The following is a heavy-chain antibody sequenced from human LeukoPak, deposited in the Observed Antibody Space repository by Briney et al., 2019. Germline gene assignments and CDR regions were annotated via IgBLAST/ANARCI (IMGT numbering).Heavy chain of an antibody. D-gene: IGHD3-22*01. CDR1: GYTFTSYY. J-gene: IGHJ4*02. Sequence: ASVKVSCKASGYTFTSYYMHWVRQAPGQGLEWMGRINPNSGGTNYAQKFQGRVTMTRDTSISTAYMELSRLRSDDTAVYYCAREPYYDSSGYNRGVDYWGQGTLVTVSS. V-gene: IGHV1-2*06. CDR2: INPNSGGT. CDR3: AREPYYDSSGYNRGVDY.